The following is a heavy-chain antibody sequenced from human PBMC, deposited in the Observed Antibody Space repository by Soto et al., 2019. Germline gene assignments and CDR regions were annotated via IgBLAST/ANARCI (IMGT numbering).Heavy chain of an antibody. V-gene: IGHV3-74*01. J-gene: IGHJ2*01. CDR2: INDDGIST. Sequence: GGSLRLSCAASGFTFSMYWMHWVRQVPGKGPEWVSRINDDGISTNYADSVKGRFTISRDNAKNTLYLQMNALRVEDTGVYYCTRGPRPTSTGTGAFWG. D-gene: IGHD1-1*01. CDR3: TRGPRPTSTGTGAF. CDR1: GFTFSMYW.